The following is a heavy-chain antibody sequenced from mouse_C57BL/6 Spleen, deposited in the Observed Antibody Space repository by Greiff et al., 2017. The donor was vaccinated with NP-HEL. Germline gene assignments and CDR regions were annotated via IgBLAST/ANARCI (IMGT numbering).Heavy chain of an antibody. V-gene: IGHV3-6*01. J-gene: IGHJ2*01. Sequence: EVKLLESGPGLVKPSQSLSLTCSVTGYSITSGYYWNWIRQFPGNKLEWMGYISYDGSNNYNPSLKNRISITRDTSKNQFFLKLNSVTTEDTATYYCARDKGNYGSPDYWGQGTTLTVSS. CDR3: ARDKGNYGSPDY. CDR2: ISYDGSN. CDR1: GYSITSGYY. D-gene: IGHD1-1*01.